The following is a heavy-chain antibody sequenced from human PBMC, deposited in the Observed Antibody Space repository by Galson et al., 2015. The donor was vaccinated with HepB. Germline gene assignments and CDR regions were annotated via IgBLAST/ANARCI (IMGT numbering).Heavy chain of an antibody. Sequence: KVSCKASGFTFTSSAMQWVRQARGQRLEGIGWIGVGRGNTNYAQKFQERVTITRDMSTSTAYMELSSLRSEDTAVYYCAAESYYYDSSGYSVSAFDIWGQGTMVTVSS. CDR3: AAESYYYDSSGYSVSAFDI. CDR2: IGVGRGNT. J-gene: IGHJ3*02. CDR1: GFTFTSSA. V-gene: IGHV1-58*02. D-gene: IGHD3-22*01.